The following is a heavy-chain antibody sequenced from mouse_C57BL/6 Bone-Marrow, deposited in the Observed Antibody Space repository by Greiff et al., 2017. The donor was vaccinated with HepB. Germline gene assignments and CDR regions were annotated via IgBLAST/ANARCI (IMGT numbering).Heavy chain of an antibody. J-gene: IGHJ2*01. V-gene: IGHV5S21*01. CDR3: TRRGYDYDEGYYFDY. CDR2: ISSGGDYI. Sequence: EVKLVESGEGLVKPGGSLKLSCAASGFTFSSYAMSWVRQTPEKRLEWVAYISSGGDYIYYADTVTGRFTISRDNARNTLYLRRSSLKSEDTAMDYCTRRGYDYDEGYYFDYWGQGTTLTVSS. CDR1: GFTFSSYA. D-gene: IGHD2-4*01.